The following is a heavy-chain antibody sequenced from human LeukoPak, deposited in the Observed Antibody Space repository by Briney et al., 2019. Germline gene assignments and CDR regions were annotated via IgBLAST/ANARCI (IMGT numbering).Heavy chain of an antibody. D-gene: IGHD3-22*01. J-gene: IGHJ3*02. CDR3: ARPHYDSSGYPDAFDI. Sequence: GESLQISCKGSGYSFTSYWIGWVRQMPGKGLEWMGIIYPGDSDTRYSPSFQGQVTISADKSISTAYLQWSSLKASDTAMYYCARPHYDSSGYPDAFDIWGQGTMVTVSS. CDR1: GYSFTSYW. V-gene: IGHV5-51*01. CDR2: IYPGDSDT.